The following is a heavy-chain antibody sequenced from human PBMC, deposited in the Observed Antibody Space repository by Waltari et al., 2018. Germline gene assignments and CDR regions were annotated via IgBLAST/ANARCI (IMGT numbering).Heavy chain of an antibody. CDR3: ARSPRSGSYQNYFDY. Sequence: QVQLQESGPGLVKPSETLSLTCAVSGYSISSGYYWGWIRQPPGKGLEWIGSIYHSGSTYYNPSLKRRVTIAVDTSKNQFSLKLSSVTAADTAVYYCARSPRSGSYQNYFDYWGQGTLVTVSS. CDR1: GYSISSGYY. D-gene: IGHD1-26*01. CDR2: IYHSGST. J-gene: IGHJ4*02. V-gene: IGHV4-38-2*01.